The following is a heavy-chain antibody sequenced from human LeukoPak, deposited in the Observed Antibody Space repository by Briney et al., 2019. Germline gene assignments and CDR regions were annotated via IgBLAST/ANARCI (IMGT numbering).Heavy chain of an antibody. V-gene: IGHV4-4*02. Sequence: PSETLSLTCAVSDGSISNSNWWSWVRQPPGKGLEWIGEIYHSGRTNYNPSLKSRVTISVEKSKNQFSLKLSSVTAADTAVYYCARGGDPHYGMDVWGQGTTVTVSS. CDR2: IYHSGRT. CDR1: DGSISNSNW. J-gene: IGHJ6*02. D-gene: IGHD2-21*01. CDR3: ARGGDPHYGMDV.